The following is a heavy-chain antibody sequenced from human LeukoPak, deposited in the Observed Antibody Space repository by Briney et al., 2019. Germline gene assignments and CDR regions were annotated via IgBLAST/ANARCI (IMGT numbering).Heavy chain of an antibody. D-gene: IGHD4-17*01. V-gene: IGHV4-39*01. CDR2: IYYSGST. CDR3: ARWARDYGDYWFDS. Sequence: SETLALTRTVSGGSISSSSYYWGWIRQPPGQGLEWIGNIYYSGSTYYNPSLKSRVTISVDTSKNQFSLKLNSVTAADTAVYFCARWARDYGDYWFDSWGQGTLVTVCS. J-gene: IGHJ5*01. CDR1: GGSISSSSYY.